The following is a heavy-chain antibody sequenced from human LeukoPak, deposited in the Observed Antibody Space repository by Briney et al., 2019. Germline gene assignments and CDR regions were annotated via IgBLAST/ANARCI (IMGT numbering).Heavy chain of an antibody. D-gene: IGHD6-13*01. CDR2: ISDDGNNK. CDR1: GFTFSTYP. CDR3: AKDPASWSQGYFDY. J-gene: IGHJ4*02. V-gene: IGHV3-30-3*01. Sequence: GGSLRLSCVASGFTFSTYPMHWVRQAPGKGLEWVAFISDDGNNKRYADSVKGRFTLSRDNSKNTLYLQMSSLRAEDTAVYYCAKDPASWSQGYFDYWGQGTLVTVAS.